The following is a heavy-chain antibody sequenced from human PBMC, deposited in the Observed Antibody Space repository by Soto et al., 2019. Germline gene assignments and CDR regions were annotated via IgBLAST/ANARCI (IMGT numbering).Heavy chain of an antibody. CDR3: TTGLAAAGTNY. D-gene: IGHD6-13*01. CDR2: IKSKTDGGTT. J-gene: IGHJ4*02. CDR1: GFTFNAAW. Sequence: GGPLRLSCAASGFTFNAAWMSWVRQAPGKGLEWVGRIKSKTDGGTTDFAAPVKGRFTISRDDSKNTVYPQMNSLKIEDTAVYYCTTGLAAAGTNYWGQGTLVTVSS. V-gene: IGHV3-15*01.